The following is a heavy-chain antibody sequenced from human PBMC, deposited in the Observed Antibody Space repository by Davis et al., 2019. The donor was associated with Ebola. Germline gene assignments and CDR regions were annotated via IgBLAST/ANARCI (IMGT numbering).Heavy chain of an antibody. CDR3: ARGDSSGWYDFDY. CDR1: GYTFTSYD. V-gene: IGHV1-8*01. CDR2: MNPNSGNT. D-gene: IGHD6-19*01. Sequence: AASVKVSCKASGYTFTSYDINWVRQATGQGLEWMGWMNPNSGNTGYVQKFQGRVTMTRNTSMSTAYMELSSLRSEDTAVYYCARGDSSGWYDFDYWGQGTLVTVSS. J-gene: IGHJ4*02.